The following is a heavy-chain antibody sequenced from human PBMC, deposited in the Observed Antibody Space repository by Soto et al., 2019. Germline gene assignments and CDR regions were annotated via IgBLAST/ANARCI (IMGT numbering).Heavy chain of an antibody. J-gene: IGHJ6*02. CDR1: GYRFTSYW. D-gene: IGHD3-3*01. CDR2: IYPGDSDT. CDR3: ARQASTIFGVVKDYYYYYGMDV. Sequence: PGESLKISCKGSGYRFTSYWIGCVRPMPGKGLEWMGIIYPGDSDTRYSPSFQGQVTISADKSISTAYLQWSSLKASDTAMYYCARQASTIFGVVKDYYYYYGMDVWGHGTTVTVSS. V-gene: IGHV5-51*01.